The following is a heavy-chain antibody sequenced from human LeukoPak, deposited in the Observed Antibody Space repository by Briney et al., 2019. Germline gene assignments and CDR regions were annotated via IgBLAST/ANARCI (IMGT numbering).Heavy chain of an antibody. J-gene: IGHJ4*02. Sequence: GASLQISCKGSGYSFTSYWVAWVRQMPGKGLEWMGIIYPGDSDTRYSPSFQGQVTISADKSISTAYLQWSSLKASDTAMYYCARRGGAPLHVHQTTELDYWGQGTLVTVSS. CDR1: GYSFTSYW. CDR3: ARRGGAPLHVHQTTELDY. D-gene: IGHD1-1*01. CDR2: IYPGDSDT. V-gene: IGHV5-51*01.